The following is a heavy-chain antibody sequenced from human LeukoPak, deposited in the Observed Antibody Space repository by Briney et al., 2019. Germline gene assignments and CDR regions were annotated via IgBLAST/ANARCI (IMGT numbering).Heavy chain of an antibody. CDR1: GGSISSGGYY. Sequence: SETLSLTCSVSGGSISSGGYYWSWIRQPPGKGLEWIGYIYHSGSTYHNPSLKSRVTISVDRSKNQFSLKLSSVTAADTAVYYCARGGVVVPAWGNWLDPWGQGTLVTVSS. D-gene: IGHD2-2*01. J-gene: IGHJ5*02. CDR3: ARGGVVVPAWGNWLDP. CDR2: IYHSGST. V-gene: IGHV4-30-2*01.